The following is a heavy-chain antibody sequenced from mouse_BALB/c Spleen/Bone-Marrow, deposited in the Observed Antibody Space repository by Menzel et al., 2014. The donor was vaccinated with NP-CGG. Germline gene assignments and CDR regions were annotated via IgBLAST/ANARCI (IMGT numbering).Heavy chain of an antibody. D-gene: IGHD2-14*01. CDR1: GFNIKDTY. CDR2: IDPANGNT. J-gene: IGHJ2*01. CDR3: ASYRLRTYFDY. Sequence: EVQLQQSGAELVKPGAPVWLSCTASGFNIKDTYIHWVKQRPEQGLEWIGRIDPANGNTKYDPKFQGKATITADTSSNTAYLQLSSLTSEDTAVYYCASYRLRTYFDYWGQGTTLTVSS. V-gene: IGHV14-3*02.